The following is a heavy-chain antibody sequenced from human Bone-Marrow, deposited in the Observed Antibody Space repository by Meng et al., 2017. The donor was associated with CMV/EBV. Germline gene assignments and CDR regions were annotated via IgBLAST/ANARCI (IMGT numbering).Heavy chain of an antibody. Sequence: SETLSLTCTVSGGSISTSSYYWGWIRQPPGKGLEWIGTIHYSGSSDYNPSLKSRVSMSVDTSKNQFSLKLNSVTAADTAIYYCARDTPLGWYRSSGYFDYWGQGALVTVSS. D-gene: IGHD3-22*01. V-gene: IGHV4-39*07. CDR3: ARDTPLGWYRSSGYFDY. J-gene: IGHJ4*02. CDR1: GGSISTSSYY. CDR2: IHYSGSS.